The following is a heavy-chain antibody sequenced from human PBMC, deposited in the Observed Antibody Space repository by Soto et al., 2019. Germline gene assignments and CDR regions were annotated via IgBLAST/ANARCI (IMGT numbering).Heavy chain of an antibody. J-gene: IGHJ5*02. V-gene: IGHV4-31*03. CDR2: IYYSGST. CDR1: GGSLSSGCYY. Sequence: TSETLSLTCPVSGGSLSSGCYYWSWLRQHPGKGLEWIGYIYYSGSTYYNPSLKSRVTISVDTSKNQFSLKLSSVTAADTAVYYCARVGGINWFDPWGQGTLVTVSS. D-gene: IGHD3-16*01. CDR3: ARVGGINWFDP.